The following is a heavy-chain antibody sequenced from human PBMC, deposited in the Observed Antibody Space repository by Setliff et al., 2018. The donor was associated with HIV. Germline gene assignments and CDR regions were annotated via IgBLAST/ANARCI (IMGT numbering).Heavy chain of an antibody. CDR1: GGSMSSYY. J-gene: IGHJ4*02. CDR3: ARTPEDYDQYFFDR. V-gene: IGHV4-4*07. CDR2: IYTSGSI. D-gene: IGHD3-22*01. Sequence: PSETLSLTCSVSGGSMSSYYWSWIRQTASKGLEWIGRIYTSGSIIYNPSLRSRVTMSVDTSKNQFSLKLSSVTAADTAVYYCARTPEDYDQYFFDRWGQGTLVTVSS.